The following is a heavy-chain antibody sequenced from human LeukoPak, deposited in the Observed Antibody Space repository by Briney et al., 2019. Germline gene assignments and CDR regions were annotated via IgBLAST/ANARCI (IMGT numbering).Heavy chain of an antibody. J-gene: IGHJ4*02. D-gene: IGHD2-2*01. Sequence: GASVKVSCKASGGTFSSYAISWVRQAPGQGLEWMGGIIPIFGTANYAQKFQGRVTITTDESTSTAYMELSSLRSEDTAVYYCARGPIVVVPAATSTPLRYWGQGTLVTVSS. V-gene: IGHV1-69*05. CDR3: ARGPIVVVPAATSTPLRY. CDR2: IIPIFGTA. CDR1: GGTFSSYA.